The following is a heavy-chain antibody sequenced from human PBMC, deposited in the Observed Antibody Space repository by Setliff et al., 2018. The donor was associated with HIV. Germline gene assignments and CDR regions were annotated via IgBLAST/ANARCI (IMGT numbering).Heavy chain of an antibody. Sequence: SETLSLTCAVYGGSFRGYYWTWIRQPPGKGLEWIGEINHIGSTNYNPSLKSRVTISVDTSKNQFSLKLSAVTAADTAVYYCARGYTPSTYYYGSGIGRGFAYWGQGTLVTVSS. CDR3: ARGYTPSTYYYGSGIGRGFAY. CDR1: GGSFRGYY. CDR2: INHIGST. V-gene: IGHV4-34*01. D-gene: IGHD3-10*01. J-gene: IGHJ4*02.